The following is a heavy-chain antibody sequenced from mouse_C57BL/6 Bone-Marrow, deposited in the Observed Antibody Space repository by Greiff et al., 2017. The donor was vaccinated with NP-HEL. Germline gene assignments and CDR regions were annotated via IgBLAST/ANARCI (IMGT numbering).Heavy chain of an antibody. CDR1: GFNIKDDY. Sequence: EVQLQQSGAELVRPGASVKLSCTASGFNIKDDYMHWVKQRPEQGLEWIGWIDPENGDTEYASKFQGKATITADTSSNTAYLQLSSLTSEDTAVYYCTTSIVRTSYYAMDYWGQGTSVTVSS. D-gene: IGHD2-5*01. CDR2: IDPENGDT. CDR3: TTSIVRTSYYAMDY. V-gene: IGHV14-4*01. J-gene: IGHJ4*01.